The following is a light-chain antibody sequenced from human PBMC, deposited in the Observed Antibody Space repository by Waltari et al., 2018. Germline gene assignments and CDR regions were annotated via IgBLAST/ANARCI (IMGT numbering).Light chain of an antibody. CDR2: GVS. CDR3: QQYGSPGT. CDR1: QSVSSSY. V-gene: IGKV3-20*01. Sequence: EIVLTQSPGTQSLSPGERATLSCRASQSVSSSYLAWYQQKPGQAPRLLIYGVSSRATGIPDRFSGSGSGTDFTLTISRLEPEDFAVYYCQQYGSPGTFGQGTKVEIK. J-gene: IGKJ1*01.